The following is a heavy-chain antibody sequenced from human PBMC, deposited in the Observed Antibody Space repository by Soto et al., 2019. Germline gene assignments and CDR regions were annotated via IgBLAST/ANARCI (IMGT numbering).Heavy chain of an antibody. D-gene: IGHD2-15*01. CDR2: ISSSSDTI. V-gene: IGHV3-48*01. CDR3: ARSDRYCSGGSCYAGLLAFDI. J-gene: IGHJ3*02. CDR1: GFTFSYYS. Sequence: GGSLRLSCAVSGFTFSYYSMNWVRRAPGKGLEWISYISSSSDTIYYADSMKGRFTISRHNAKNSLYLQMNSLRAEDTAVYYCARSDRYCSGGSCYAGLLAFDIWGQGTMVTVSS.